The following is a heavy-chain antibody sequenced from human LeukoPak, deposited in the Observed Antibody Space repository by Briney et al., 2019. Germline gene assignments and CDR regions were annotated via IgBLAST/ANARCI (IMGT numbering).Heavy chain of an antibody. Sequence: SETLSLTCAVSGGPINSGNFHWSWVRRPVGKGLEWIGRSDSGGSTSLNPALMSRISISLDTSRNQFSLHLRSMTPADTAVYYCARFRPGSRYQLTYYFESWGRGKLVTVSS. V-gene: IGHV4-61*02. CDR3: ARFRPGSRYQLTYYFES. CDR1: GGPINSGNFH. J-gene: IGHJ4*02. CDR2: SDSGGST. D-gene: IGHD3-9*01.